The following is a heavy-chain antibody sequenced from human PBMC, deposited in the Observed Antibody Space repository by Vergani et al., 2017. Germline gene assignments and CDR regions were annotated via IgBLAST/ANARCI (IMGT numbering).Heavy chain of an antibody. CDR2: ISWNSGSI. J-gene: IGHJ4*02. CDR3: ARDPRYCSGGSCYSTGPGDY. V-gene: IGHV3-9*01. Sequence: EVQLVESGGGLVQPGRSLRLSCAASGFTFDDYAMHWVRQAPGKGLEWVSGISWNSGSIGYADSVKGRFTISRDNAKNSLYLQMNSLRAEDTALYYCARDPRYCSGGSCYSTGPGDYWGQGTLVTVSS. CDR1: GFTFDDYA. D-gene: IGHD2-15*01.